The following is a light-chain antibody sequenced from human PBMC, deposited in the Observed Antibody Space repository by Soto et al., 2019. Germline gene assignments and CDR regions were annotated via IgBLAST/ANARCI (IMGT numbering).Light chain of an antibody. Sequence: EIVMTQSPATLSMSPGERATLSCRASQSISSNLAWYQQKPGQAPRLLIYGASNRATGIPARFSGGGSETEFTLTISSLQSEDFAVYYCQQYDNLPPTYTFGQGTKLEIK. CDR3: QQYDNLPPTYT. J-gene: IGKJ2*01. V-gene: IGKV3-15*01. CDR2: GAS. CDR1: QSISSN.